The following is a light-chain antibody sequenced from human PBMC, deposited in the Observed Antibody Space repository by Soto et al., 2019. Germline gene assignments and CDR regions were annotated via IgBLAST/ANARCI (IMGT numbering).Light chain of an antibody. CDR2: GAS. CDR1: QDISDD. CDR3: LQNHNYPRT. V-gene: IGKV1-6*01. Sequence: AIQMTQSPSSLSASVGDRVTITCRASQDISDDVGWYQQTPGKAPKLLISGASRLQSGVPSRFSGSGSSAAFTLTITSLRPEDSATDYCLQNHNYPRTFGQGTKVEI. J-gene: IGKJ1*01.